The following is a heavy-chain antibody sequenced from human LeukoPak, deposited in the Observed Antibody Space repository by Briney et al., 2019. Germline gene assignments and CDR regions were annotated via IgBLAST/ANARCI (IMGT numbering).Heavy chain of an antibody. CDR1: GFTFSSYA. CDR3: ARGTVTKVRGYMDV. V-gene: IGHV3-64*01. CDR2: ISSNGGST. D-gene: IGHD3-10*01. J-gene: IGHJ6*03. Sequence: PGGSLRLSCAASGFTFSSYAMHWVRQAPGKGLEYVSAISSNGGSTYYANSVKGRFTISRDNSKNTLYLQMGSLRAEDMAVYYCARGTVTKVRGYMDVWGKGTTVTISS.